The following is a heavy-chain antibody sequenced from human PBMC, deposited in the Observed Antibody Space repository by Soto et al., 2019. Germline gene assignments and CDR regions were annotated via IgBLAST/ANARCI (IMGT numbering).Heavy chain of an antibody. Sequence: QVQLQESGPGLVKPSETLSLTCTVSGGSITSDYWSWIRQPPGKGLEWIGNIYYSGNTNYNPSLNSRVTISIDTSKTQFPLKLSSVTAADTAMYFCARSGDWGSFDSWGQGSLVTVSS. CDR2: IYYSGNT. D-gene: IGHD7-27*01. V-gene: IGHV4-59*01. J-gene: IGHJ4*02. CDR3: ARSGDWGSFDS. CDR1: GGSITSDY.